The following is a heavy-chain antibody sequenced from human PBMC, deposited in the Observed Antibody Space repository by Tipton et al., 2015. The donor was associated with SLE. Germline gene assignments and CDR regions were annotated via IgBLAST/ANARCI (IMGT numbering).Heavy chain of an antibody. V-gene: IGHV3-30*02. CDR3: AKAFGSWGYFQH. CDR1: GFTFSSYG. J-gene: IGHJ1*01. Sequence: GSLRLSCAASGFTFSSYGMHWVRQAPGKGLEWVAFIRYDGSNKYYADSVKGRFTISRDNSKNTLYLQMNSLRAEDTAVYYCAKAFGSWGYFQHWGQGTLVTVSS. CDR2: IRYDGSNK. D-gene: IGHD1-26*01.